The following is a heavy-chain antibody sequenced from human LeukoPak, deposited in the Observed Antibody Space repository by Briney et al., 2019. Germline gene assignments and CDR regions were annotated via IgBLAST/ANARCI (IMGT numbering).Heavy chain of an antibody. J-gene: IGHJ4*02. Sequence: GGSLRLSCAASGFTFSTYAMSWVRQAPGKGLEWVSTISGSGDSTYYADSVKGRFTISRDNAKQSLYLQMNSLRAEDTAVYYCSSDIFNYGILPGHADYWGQGTVVTVSS. D-gene: IGHD3-9*01. CDR2: ISGSGDST. V-gene: IGHV3-23*01. CDR1: GFTFSTYA. CDR3: SSDIFNYGILPGHADY.